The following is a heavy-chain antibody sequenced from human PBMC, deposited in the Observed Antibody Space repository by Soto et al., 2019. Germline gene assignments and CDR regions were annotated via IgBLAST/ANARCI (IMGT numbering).Heavy chain of an antibody. CDR2: ISYDGSNK. V-gene: IGHV3-30*18. CDR1: GFTFSSYG. Sequence: VQLVESGGGVVQPGRSLRLSCAASGFTFSSYGMHWVRQAPGKGLEWVAVISYDGSNKYYADSVKGRFTISRDNSKNTLYLQMNSLRAEDTAVYYCAKDGGWYRNSGYDYFDYWGQGTLVTVSS. J-gene: IGHJ4*02. D-gene: IGHD5-12*01. CDR3: AKDGGWYRNSGYDYFDY.